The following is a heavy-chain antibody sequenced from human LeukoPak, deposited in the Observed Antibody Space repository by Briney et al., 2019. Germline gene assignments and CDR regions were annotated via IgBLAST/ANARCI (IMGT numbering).Heavy chain of an antibody. CDR2: ISPGGEET. J-gene: IGHJ5*01. D-gene: IGHD4-17*01. CDR1: GFTFSSFT. CDR3: AKQYIVTSWYWFGS. Sequence: PGGSLRLSCSASGFTFSSFTMNWVRQAPGKGLEWVSSISPGGEETYYADSVEGRFTISRDNSKSTLSLQMNSLRAEDTAVYYCAKQYIVTSWYWFGSWGQGTLVTVSS. V-gene: IGHV3-23*01.